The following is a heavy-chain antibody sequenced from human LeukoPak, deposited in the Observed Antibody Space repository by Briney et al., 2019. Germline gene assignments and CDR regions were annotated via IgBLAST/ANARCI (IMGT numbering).Heavy chain of an antibody. CDR2: IYYSGST. D-gene: IGHD3-16*01. J-gene: IGHJ3*02. CDR1: GGSISSYY. V-gene: IGHV4-59*01. CDR3: ATSRGTWHAFDI. Sequence: PSETLTLTCTVSGGSISSYYWSWIRQPPGKGLEWIGYIYYSGSTNYNPSLKSRVTISVDTSKNQFSLKLSSVTAADTAVYYCATSRGTWHAFDIWGKGTMVTVSS.